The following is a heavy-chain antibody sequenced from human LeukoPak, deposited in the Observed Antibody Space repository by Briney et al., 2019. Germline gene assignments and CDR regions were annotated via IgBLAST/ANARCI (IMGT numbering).Heavy chain of an antibody. J-gene: IGHJ6*03. D-gene: IGHD4-17*01. CDR3: ARGATDYGDYYYYYMDV. CDR1: GFTFSSYG. V-gene: IGHV3-30*19. CDR2: ISYDGSNK. Sequence: GGSLRLSCAASGFTFSSYGMHWVRQAPGKGLEWVAVISYDGSNKYYADSVKGRFTISRDNSKNTLYLQMNSLRAEDTAVYYCARGATDYGDYYYYYMDVWGKGTTVTVSS.